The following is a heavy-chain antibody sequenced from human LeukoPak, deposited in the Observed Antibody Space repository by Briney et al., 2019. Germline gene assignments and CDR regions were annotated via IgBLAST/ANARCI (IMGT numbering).Heavy chain of an antibody. CDR2: INWNGGST. J-gene: IGHJ3*02. D-gene: IGHD3-10*01. V-gene: IGHV3-20*04. CDR3: AREPYGSGSYGAFDI. Sequence: GGSLRLSCAASGFTFDDYGMSWGRQAPGKGLDWVSGINWNGGSTGYADSVKGGFTISRDNAKNSLYLQMNSLRAEDTALYYCAREPYGSGSYGAFDIWGQGTMVTVSS. CDR1: GFTFDDYG.